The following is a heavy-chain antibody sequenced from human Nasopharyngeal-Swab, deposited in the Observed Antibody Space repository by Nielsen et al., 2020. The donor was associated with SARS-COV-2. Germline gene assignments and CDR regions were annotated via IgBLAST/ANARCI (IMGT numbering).Heavy chain of an antibody. D-gene: IGHD6-6*01. J-gene: IGHJ6*02. CDR2: IWYDASTQ. CDR3: ARAMSSVYYGVDV. V-gene: IGHV3-33*01. Sequence: GESLKISCAASGFTFSRHGMHWVRQAQGRGLEWVAIIWYDASTQYYAESVKGRFSISRDDSKNTVHLQINSLRVEDTAVYYCARAMSSVYYGVDVWGQGTTVTVSS. CDR1: GFTFSRHG.